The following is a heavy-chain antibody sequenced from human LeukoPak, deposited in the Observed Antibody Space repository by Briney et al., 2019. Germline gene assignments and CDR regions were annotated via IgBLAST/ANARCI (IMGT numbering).Heavy chain of an antibody. CDR3: AKEGDTAMAPLDL. CDR2: ISWNSGSI. V-gene: IGHV3-9*03. J-gene: IGHJ2*01. D-gene: IGHD5-18*01. CDR1: GFTFDDYA. Sequence: GGSLRLSCAASGFTFDDYAMHWVRQAPGKGLEWVSGISWNSGSIGYADSVKGRFTISRDNAKNSLYLQTNSLRAEDMALYYCAKEGDTAMAPLDLWGRGTLVTVSS.